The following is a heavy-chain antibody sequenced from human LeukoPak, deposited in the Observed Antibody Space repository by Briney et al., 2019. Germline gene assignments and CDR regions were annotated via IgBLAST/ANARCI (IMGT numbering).Heavy chain of an antibody. J-gene: IGHJ3*02. CDR1: GGSISSYY. CDR2: IYYSGST. V-gene: IGHV4-59*01. Sequence: NPSETLSLTCTVSGGSISSYYWSWIRQPPGKGLEWIGYIYYSGSTNYNPSLKSRVTISVDTSKNQFSLKLSSVTAADTAVYYCAREGGEMATGYDAFDIWGQGTMVTVSS. CDR3: AREGGEMATGYDAFDI. D-gene: IGHD5-24*01.